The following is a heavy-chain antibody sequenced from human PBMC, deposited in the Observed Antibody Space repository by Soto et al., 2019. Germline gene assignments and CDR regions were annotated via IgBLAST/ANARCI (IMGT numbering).Heavy chain of an antibody. J-gene: IGHJ4*02. V-gene: IGHV1-3*01. D-gene: IGHD2-15*01. CDR2: INAGNGNT. Sequence: QVQLVQSGAEVKKPGASVKVSCKASGYTFTSYAMHWVRQAPGQRLEWMGWINAGNGNTKYSQKFQGRVTITRDTSASTAYMELSSLRSEVTAVYYCARVPSWWGSAEFDYWGQGTLVTVSS. CDR1: GYTFTSYA. CDR3: ARVPSWWGSAEFDY.